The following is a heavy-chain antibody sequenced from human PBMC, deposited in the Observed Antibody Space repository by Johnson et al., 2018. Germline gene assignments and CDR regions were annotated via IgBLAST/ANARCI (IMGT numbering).Heavy chain of an antibody. J-gene: IGHJ3*01. CDR3: GRGDFDAFDL. D-gene: IGHD1-26*01. V-gene: IGHV3-74*01. CDR2: IHSDGSAT. Sequence: VQLQESGGGLVQAGGSLRLSCAASGFTFSGHWMHWVRQAPGKGLVWVSRIHSDGSATNYADSVKGRFTISRDNATNTLDLQMHRLRAEDTAVAYGGRGDFDAFDLWGQGTMGTVSS. CDR1: GFTFSGHW.